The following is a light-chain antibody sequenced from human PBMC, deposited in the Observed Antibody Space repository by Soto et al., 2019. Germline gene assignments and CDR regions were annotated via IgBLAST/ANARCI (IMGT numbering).Light chain of an antibody. CDR1: QSVSSSY. J-gene: IGKJ2*01. CDR3: QQYGSSPPDT. CDR2: GAS. V-gene: IGKV3-20*01. Sequence: EIVLTQSPGTLSLSPGERATLSCRASQSVSSSYLDWYQQKPGQAPRLLIYGASSRATGIPDRFSGSGSGTDFTLTISRLEPEDFAVYYYQQYGSSPPDTFGKGTKLEIK.